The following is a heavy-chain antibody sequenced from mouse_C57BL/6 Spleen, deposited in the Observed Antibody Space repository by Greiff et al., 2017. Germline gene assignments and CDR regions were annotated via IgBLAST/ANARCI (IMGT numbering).Heavy chain of an antibody. CDR1: GYTFTSYW. Sequence: QVQLQQPGAELVKPGASVKVSCKASGYTFTSYWMHWVRQRPGQGLEWIGRIHPSDSDTNYNQKFKGKATLTVDKSSSTAYMQLSSLTSEDSAVYYCASYGNYEYFDVWGTGTTVTVSS. CDR3: ASYGNYEYFDV. V-gene: IGHV1-74*01. J-gene: IGHJ1*03. D-gene: IGHD2-1*01. CDR2: IHPSDSDT.